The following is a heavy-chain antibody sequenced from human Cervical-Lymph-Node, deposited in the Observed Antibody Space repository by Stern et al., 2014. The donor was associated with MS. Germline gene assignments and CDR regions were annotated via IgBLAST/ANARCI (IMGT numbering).Heavy chain of an antibody. Sequence: EVQLLESGAGLVQPGGSLRLSCAASGFTFSTYAFSWVRQAPGKGLEWVSTISDRGVTPYYEDSVKGRFTISRDNSKSMLYLEMQSLRAEDTAVYHCAKDLGRGVVVVPLYGLDVWGQGTTVTVSS. V-gene: IGHV3-23*01. CDR3: AKDLGRGVVVVPLYGLDV. CDR2: ISDRGVTP. CDR1: GFTFSTYA. D-gene: IGHD2-2*01. J-gene: IGHJ6*02.